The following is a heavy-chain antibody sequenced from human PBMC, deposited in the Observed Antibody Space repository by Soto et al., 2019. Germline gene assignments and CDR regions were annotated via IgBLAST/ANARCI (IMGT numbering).Heavy chain of an antibody. CDR1: GFTFSNFA. J-gene: IGHJ6*03. CDR3: AKDTSSSPYYMDV. CDR2: ISGSTGTT. Sequence: EVQVLESGGGSVQPGGSLRLSCAASGFTFSNFAMSWVRHAPGKGLEVVSEISGSTGTTYYADSVKGRFIISRDNAKNTVHLQMNSLRAEDTAVYYCAKDTSSSPYYMDVWGKGTAVTVSS. V-gene: IGHV3-23*01. D-gene: IGHD2-2*01.